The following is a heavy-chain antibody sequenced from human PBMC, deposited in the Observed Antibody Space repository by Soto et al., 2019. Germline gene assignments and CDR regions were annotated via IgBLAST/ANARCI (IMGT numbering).Heavy chain of an antibody. Sequence: ASVKVSCKASGYAFTSYYMHWVRQAPGQGLEWMGIINPSGGSTSYAQKFQGRVTMTRDTSIFTAYMELSRLRSDDTAVYYCTRNAFYYNSSGYHDGFDIWGQGTLVTVSS. CDR3: TRNAFYYNSSGYHDGFDI. J-gene: IGHJ3*02. D-gene: IGHD3-22*01. CDR2: INPSGGST. V-gene: IGHV1-46*01. CDR1: GYAFTSYY.